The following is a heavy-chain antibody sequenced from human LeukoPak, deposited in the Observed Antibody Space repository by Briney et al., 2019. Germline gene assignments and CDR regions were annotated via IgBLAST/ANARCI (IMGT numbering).Heavy chain of an antibody. CDR1: GLTFSTSG. J-gene: IGHJ4*02. D-gene: IGHD3-22*01. Sequence: GGSLRLSCAVSGLTFSTSGMNWVRQAPGKGLEWVSYISVSSDIIYYADSVKGRFTISRDNAKNSLYLQMNSLRDEDTAVYYCARDRSGGYVSYFDYWGQGSLVTVSA. CDR3: ARDRSGGYVSYFDY. V-gene: IGHV3-48*02. CDR2: ISVSSDII.